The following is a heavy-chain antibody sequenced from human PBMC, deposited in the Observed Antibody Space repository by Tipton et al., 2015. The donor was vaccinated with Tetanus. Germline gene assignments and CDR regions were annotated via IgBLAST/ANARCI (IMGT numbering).Heavy chain of an antibody. CDR1: GSSITSTTHY. Sequence: GLVKPSETLSLTCTVSGSSITSTTHYWGWIRQAPGKGLEWIGYISYTGTTHYNPSLKSRVTISLDRSKNQFSLKLTSVTAADTAVYYCATVGLVTASVKYWGQGTLVTVSS. D-gene: IGHD2-21*02. CDR3: ATVGLVTASVKY. CDR2: ISYTGTT. V-gene: IGHV4-39*07. J-gene: IGHJ4*01.